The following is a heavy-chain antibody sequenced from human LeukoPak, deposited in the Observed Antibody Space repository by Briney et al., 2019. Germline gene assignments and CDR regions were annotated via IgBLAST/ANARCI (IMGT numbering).Heavy chain of an antibody. D-gene: IGHD3-22*01. J-gene: IGHJ4*02. Sequence: PGGSLRLSCAASGFTFSSYAMHWVRQAPGKGLEWVAVISYDGSNKYYADSVKGRFTISRDNSKNTLYLQMNSLRAEDTAVYYCAGDMNPGTMIVVVTDYWGQGTLVTVSS. CDR1: GFTFSSYA. V-gene: IGHV3-30-3*01. CDR3: AGDMNPGTMIVVVTDY. CDR2: ISYDGSNK.